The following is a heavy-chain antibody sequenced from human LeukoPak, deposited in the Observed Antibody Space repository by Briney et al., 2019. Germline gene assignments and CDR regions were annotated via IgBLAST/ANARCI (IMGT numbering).Heavy chain of an antibody. CDR1: GGSFSGYY. Sequence: SETLSLTCAVYGGSFSGYYWSWIRQPPGKGLEWIGEINHSGSTNYNPSLKSRVTISVDTSKNQFSLELSSVTAADTAVYYCASVPLYDSSGYYFSSEYFQHWGQGTLVTVSS. CDR3: ASVPLYDSSGYYFSSEYFQH. D-gene: IGHD3-22*01. J-gene: IGHJ1*01. V-gene: IGHV4-34*01. CDR2: INHSGST.